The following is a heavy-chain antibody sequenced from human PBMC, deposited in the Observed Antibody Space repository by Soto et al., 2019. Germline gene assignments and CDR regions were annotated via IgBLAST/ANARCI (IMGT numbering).Heavy chain of an antibody. V-gene: IGHV4-61*01. Sequence: SEPLSLTCTVSGGSFKIGSYSWSWIRQPPGKGLEWIGYVYHTGGTSYNPSLKSRVSISMDTSKNQFSLNLDSVTAADTAVYFCARDFAYFDSWGQGTLVTVSS. CDR2: VYHTGGT. CDR1: GGSFKIGSYS. J-gene: IGHJ4*02. CDR3: ARDFAYFDS. D-gene: IGHD3-3*01.